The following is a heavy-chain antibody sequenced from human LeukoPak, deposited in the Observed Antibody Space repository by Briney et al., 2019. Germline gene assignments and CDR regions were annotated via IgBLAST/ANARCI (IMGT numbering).Heavy chain of an antibody. Sequence: ASVKVSCKGSGYIFPSNGLAWVRQAPGQGLEWMGWISPYNGETKYAQNFQYRLTLTTDTSTSTAYMDLRSLRSDDTAVYYCVRDHLPVGSPENYFDSWGQGTLVTVSS. CDR1: GYIFPSNG. CDR2: ISPYNGET. D-gene: IGHD1-26*01. V-gene: IGHV1-18*01. J-gene: IGHJ4*02. CDR3: VRDHLPVGSPENYFDS.